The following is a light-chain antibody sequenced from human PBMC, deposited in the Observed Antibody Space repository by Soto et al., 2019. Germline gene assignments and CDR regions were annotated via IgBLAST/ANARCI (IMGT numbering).Light chain of an antibody. J-gene: IGKJ3*01. Sequence: EIVLTQSPVTLSLSPGERATLSCRASQSVSSSIFWYQQKACQAPRLLMSYASNRAAGIPARFSGSGFGTDFTLTISSLEPEDFAVYYCQQRTNWPPFTFGPGTTVDLK. V-gene: IGKV3-11*01. CDR2: YAS. CDR1: QSVSSS. CDR3: QQRTNWPPFT.